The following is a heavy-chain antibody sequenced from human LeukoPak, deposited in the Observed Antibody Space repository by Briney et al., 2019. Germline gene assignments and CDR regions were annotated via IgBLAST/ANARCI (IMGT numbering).Heavy chain of an antibody. CDR2: ISYDGSNK. Sequence: PGRSLRLSCAASGFTFSSYAMHWVRQAPGKGLEWVAVISYDGSNKYYADSVKGRFTISRDNSKNTLYLQMNSLRAEDTAVYYCARDQSGSYYGSFDYWGQGTLVTVSS. J-gene: IGHJ4*02. CDR1: GFTFSSYA. V-gene: IGHV3-30*04. D-gene: IGHD1-26*01. CDR3: ARDQSGSYYGSFDY.